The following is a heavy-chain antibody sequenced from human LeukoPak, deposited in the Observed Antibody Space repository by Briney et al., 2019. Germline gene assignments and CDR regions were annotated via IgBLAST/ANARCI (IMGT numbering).Heavy chain of an antibody. Sequence: GRSLRLSCTASGFTFGDYAMSWVRQAPGKGLEWVGFIRSKAYGGTTEYAASVKGRFTISRDDSKSIAYLQMNSLKTEDTAVYYCTRDRVVPAAGDAFDIWGQGTMVTVSS. V-gene: IGHV3-49*04. CDR2: IRSKAYGGTT. CDR1: GFTFGDYA. J-gene: IGHJ3*02. D-gene: IGHD2-2*01. CDR3: TRDRVVPAAGDAFDI.